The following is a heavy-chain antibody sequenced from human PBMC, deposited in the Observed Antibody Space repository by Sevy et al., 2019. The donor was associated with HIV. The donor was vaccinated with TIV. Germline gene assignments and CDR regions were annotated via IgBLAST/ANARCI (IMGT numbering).Heavy chain of an antibody. CDR1: GFSFFSYA. V-gene: IGHV3-30*04. J-gene: IGHJ4*02. CDR2: ISYDGSNQ. CDR3: ARAWGGYSSTWSKIALDY. D-gene: IGHD6-13*01. Sequence: GGSLRLSCAASGFSFFSYAMHWVRQAPGNGLEWVAVISYDGSNQYNPDSVKGRFTISRDNSRNTLFLQMNSLRPEDTAVYYCARAWGGYSSTWSKIALDYWGQGTSVTVSS.